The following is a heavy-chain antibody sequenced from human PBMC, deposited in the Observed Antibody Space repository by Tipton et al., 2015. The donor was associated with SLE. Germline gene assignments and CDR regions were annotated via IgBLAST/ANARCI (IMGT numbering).Heavy chain of an antibody. D-gene: IGHD6-13*01. Sequence: TLSLTCTVSGGSLSSYYWSWIRQPAGKGPEWIGRIYASGSTEYNPSLKSRVTISVDPSKNQFSLRLTSLTAADTAVYYCARVVYSFSDAFDIWGQGTLVTVSS. CDR3: ARVVYSFSDAFDI. CDR2: IYASGST. V-gene: IGHV4-4*07. J-gene: IGHJ3*02. CDR1: GGSLSSYY.